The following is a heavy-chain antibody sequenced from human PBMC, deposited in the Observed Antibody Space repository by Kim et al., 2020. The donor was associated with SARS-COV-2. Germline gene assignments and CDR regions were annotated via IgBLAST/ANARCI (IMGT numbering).Heavy chain of an antibody. CDR2: MNQDGSEK. V-gene: IGHV3-7*01. D-gene: IGHD3-16*01. CDR1: GFTFNNYR. CDR3: VAGGTYLGV. Sequence: GGSLRLSCTVFGFTFNNYRMTWVRQAPGKGLDWVANMNQDGSEKFYVDSVKGRFTISRDNARNSLFLQMDSLRPEDTAVYYCVAGGTYLGVWGQGTLVTVSS. J-gene: IGHJ4*02.